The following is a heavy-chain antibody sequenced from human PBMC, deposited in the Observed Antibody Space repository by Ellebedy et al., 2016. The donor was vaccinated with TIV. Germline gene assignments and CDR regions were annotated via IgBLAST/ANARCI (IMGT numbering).Heavy chain of an antibody. V-gene: IGHV3-48*02. CDR2: ISGRSATT. Sequence: PGGSLRLSCAASGFTFSIYNMNRVRQAPGKGLEWVSYISGRSATTYYADSVNGRFTISRDDAKNSLYLQMNSLRDEDTAVYYCARDVSRYSPDAFDIWGQGTMVTVSS. D-gene: IGHD5-18*01. CDR1: GFTFSIYN. J-gene: IGHJ3*02. CDR3: ARDVSRYSPDAFDI.